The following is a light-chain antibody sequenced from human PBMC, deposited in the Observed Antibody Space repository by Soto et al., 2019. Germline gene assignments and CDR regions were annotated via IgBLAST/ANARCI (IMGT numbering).Light chain of an antibody. J-gene: IGLJ3*02. V-gene: IGLV2-14*02. Sequence: QSALTQPASVSGSPGQSSTISCTGTSSDFGNYNLVSWFQQHPGKAPKLMIYDVSNRPSGVSNRFSGSKSGNTASLTISGLQAEDEADYSCNSYISSVWVFGGGTQLSVL. CDR1: SSDFGNYNL. CDR2: DVS. CDR3: NSYISSVWV.